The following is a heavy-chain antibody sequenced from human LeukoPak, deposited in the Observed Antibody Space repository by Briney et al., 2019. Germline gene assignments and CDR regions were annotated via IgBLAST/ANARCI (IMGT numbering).Heavy chain of an antibody. CDR1: DG. V-gene: IGHV3-20*04. J-gene: IGHJ4*02. CDR3: ARAPNIGSYWPLDY. CDR2: INWNGYST. D-gene: IGHD1-26*01. Sequence: PGGSLRLSCAASDGFSWVRPAPGKGLQWVSGINWNGYSTGYADSVKGRFSISRDNAKNSLYLQMNSLRAEDTALYYCARAPNIGSYWPLDYWGQGTLVTVSS.